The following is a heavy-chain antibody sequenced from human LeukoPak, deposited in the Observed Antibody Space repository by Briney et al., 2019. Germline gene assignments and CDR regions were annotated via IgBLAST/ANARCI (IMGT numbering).Heavy chain of an antibody. D-gene: IGHD3-10*01. CDR2: ISGSGGNT. J-gene: IGHJ3*01. CDR1: GFTFSSYA. V-gene: IGHV3-23*01. Sequence: GGSLRLSCAASGFTFSSYAMSWVRQAPGKGLEWVSAISGSGGNTYYADSVKGRFTMSRDNSKNMVYLQMNGLRAEDTAVYYCAKGVRGVIRDAFDVWGQGTMVTVSS. CDR3: AKGVRGVIRDAFDV.